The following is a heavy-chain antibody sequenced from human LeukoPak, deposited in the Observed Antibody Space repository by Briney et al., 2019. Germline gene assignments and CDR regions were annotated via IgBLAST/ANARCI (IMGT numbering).Heavy chain of an antibody. V-gene: IGHV3-30*18. CDR3: AKASRSSLYYFDY. J-gene: IGHJ4*02. CDR1: GFTFSSFG. CDR2: ISYDGSNK. Sequence: GESLRLYCAASGFTFSSFGMHWVRQAPGKGLEWVAVISYDGSNKYYADSVKGRFTISRDNSKNTLYLQMNSLRAEDTGVFYCAKASRSSLYYFDYWGQGTLVTVSS. D-gene: IGHD3-16*01.